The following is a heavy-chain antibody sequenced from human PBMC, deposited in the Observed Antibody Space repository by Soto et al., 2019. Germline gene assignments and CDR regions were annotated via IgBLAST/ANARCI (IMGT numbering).Heavy chain of an antibody. CDR2: IVVGSGNT. Sequence: SVKVSCKASGFTFTSSAVQWVRQARGQRLEWIGWIVVGSGNTNYAQKFQERVTITRDMSTSTAYMELSSLRSEDTAVYYCAAPLWGWSKGGAFDIWGRGTMVTVSS. D-gene: IGHD2-21*01. CDR1: GFTFTSSA. J-gene: IGHJ3*02. CDR3: AAPLWGWSKGGAFDI. V-gene: IGHV1-58*01.